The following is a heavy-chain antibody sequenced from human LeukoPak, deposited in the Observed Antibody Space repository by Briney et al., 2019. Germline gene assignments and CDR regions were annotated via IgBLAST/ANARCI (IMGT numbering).Heavy chain of an antibody. Sequence: PGRSLRLSCAASGFTFSSYAMNWVRQAPGKGLEWVAVISYDGSNKYYADSVKGRFTISRDNSKNTLYLQMNSLRAEDTAVYYCAREGAATDAFDIWGQGTMVTVSS. CDR3: AREGAATDAFDI. CDR2: ISYDGSNK. V-gene: IGHV3-30-3*01. J-gene: IGHJ3*02. CDR1: GFTFSSYA. D-gene: IGHD6-13*01.